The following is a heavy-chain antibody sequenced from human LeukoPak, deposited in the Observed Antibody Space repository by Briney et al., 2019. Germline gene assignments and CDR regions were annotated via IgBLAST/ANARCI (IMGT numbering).Heavy chain of an antibody. V-gene: IGHV4-34*01. J-gene: IGHJ4*02. CDR1: GGSFSGYY. CDR2: ISHTGDIT. Sequence: PSETLSLTCADYGGSFSGYYWTLIRQTPGKGLERIGEISHTGDITNYNPSLKSRVTISVDSSRRQFSLTVTSVTAADTGLYYCARVPDITARPCDSWGPGTLVTVSS. D-gene: IGHD2-21*02. CDR3: ARVPDITARPCDS.